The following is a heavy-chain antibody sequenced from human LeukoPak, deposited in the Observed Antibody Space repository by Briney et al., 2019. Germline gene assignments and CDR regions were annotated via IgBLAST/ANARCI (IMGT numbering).Heavy chain of an antibody. CDR2: INHSGST. D-gene: IGHD3-10*01. Sequence: SETLSPTCAVYGVSLSDYYWTWIRRPPGKGLEWIGEINHSGSTTYNSSLKSRVTISIDKSKNQFYLWVSSLTAADTAVYYCARAYYYGSGRYYFHYWGQGTLVTVSS. CDR3: ARAYYYGSGRYYFHY. V-gene: IGHV4-34*01. J-gene: IGHJ4*02. CDR1: GVSLSDYY.